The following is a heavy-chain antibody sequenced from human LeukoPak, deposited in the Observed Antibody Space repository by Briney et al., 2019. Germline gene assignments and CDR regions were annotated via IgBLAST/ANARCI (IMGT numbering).Heavy chain of an antibody. D-gene: IGHD3-16*01. CDR1: GFTFSSYA. J-gene: IGHJ3*02. V-gene: IGHV3-30*04. Sequence: GGSLRLSCAASGFTFSSYAMHWVRQAPGKGLEWVAVISCDGSNKYYADSVKGRFTISRDDSKNTLYLQMNSLRAEDTAVYYCAREHMITFGGVTEGDAFDIWGQGTMVTVSS. CDR3: AREHMITFGGVTEGDAFDI. CDR2: ISCDGSNK.